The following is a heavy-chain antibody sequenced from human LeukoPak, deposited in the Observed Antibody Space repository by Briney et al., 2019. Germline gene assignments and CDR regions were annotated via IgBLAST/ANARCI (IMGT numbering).Heavy chain of an antibody. CDR3: AREYGSSHGFDP. Sequence: PSETLSLTCAVSGGSITSSHWWTWVRQPPGKGLEWIGEIYYSGSTNYNPSLKSRVTISMDKSKNQFSLELTSVTAADTAMYYCAREYGSSHGFDPWGQGTLVTVSS. CDR1: GGSITSSHW. CDR2: IYYSGST. J-gene: IGHJ5*02. D-gene: IGHD6-13*01. V-gene: IGHV4-4*02.